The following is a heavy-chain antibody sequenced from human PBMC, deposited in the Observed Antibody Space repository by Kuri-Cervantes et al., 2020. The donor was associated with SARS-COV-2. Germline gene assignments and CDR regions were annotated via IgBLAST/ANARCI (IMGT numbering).Heavy chain of an antibody. J-gene: IGHJ6*02. Sequence: GGSLRLSCVASGFSFSSYDVNWARQVPGKGLEWLSFITADGRIIHYAESVKGRFTISRDNAKNSVHLQMSSLRAEDTAVYYCARVQLRVAGIPVDYYGMDVWGQGTTVTASS. D-gene: IGHD2-15*01. CDR2: ITADGRII. CDR1: GFSFSSYD. CDR3: ARVQLRVAGIPVDYYGMDV. V-gene: IGHV3-48*03.